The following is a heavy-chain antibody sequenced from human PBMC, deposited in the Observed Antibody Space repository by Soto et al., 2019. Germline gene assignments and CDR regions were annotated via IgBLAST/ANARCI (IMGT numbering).Heavy chain of an antibody. D-gene: IGHD2-8*01. J-gene: IGHJ4*02. Sequence: SETLSLTCIVSGGSISSGDYYWSWIRQHPGKGLEWIGYIYYSGSAYYNPSLKSRVTISVDTSKNQFSLKLSSVTAADTAVYYCAKTGEGYCTNGVCYNFDYWGQGTLVTVSS. CDR1: GGSISSGDYY. V-gene: IGHV4-31*03. CDR3: AKTGEGYCTNGVCYNFDY. CDR2: IYYSGSA.